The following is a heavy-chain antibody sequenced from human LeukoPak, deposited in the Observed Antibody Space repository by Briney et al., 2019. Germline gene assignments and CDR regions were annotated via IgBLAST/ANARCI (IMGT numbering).Heavy chain of an antibody. CDR3: ARGYYDYVWGSYRYTDDNWFDP. V-gene: IGHV1-8*02. CDR2: MNPNSGNT. J-gene: IGHJ5*02. CDR1: GYTFTNYD. D-gene: IGHD3-16*02. Sequence: ASVKVSCKASGYTFTNYDINWVRQATGQGLEWMGWMNPNSGNTGYAQKFQGRVTMTRNTSISTAYMELSSLRSEDTAVYYCARGYYDYVWGSYRYTDDNWFDPWGQGTLVTVSS.